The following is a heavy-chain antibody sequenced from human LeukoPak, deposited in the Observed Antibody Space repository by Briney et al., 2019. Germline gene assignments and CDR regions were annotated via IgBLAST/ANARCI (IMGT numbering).Heavy chain of an antibody. CDR3: ARDGLGVMITFGGVIVDAFDI. CDR1: GYTFTGYY. CDR2: INPNSGGT. V-gene: IGHV1-2*02. D-gene: IGHD3-16*02. J-gene: IGHJ3*02. Sequence: ASVKVSCKASGYTFTGYYMHWVRQAPGQGLEGMGWINPNSGGTNYAQKFQGRVTMTRDTSISTAYMELSRLRADDTAVYYCARDGLGVMITFGGVIVDAFDIWGQGTMVTVSS.